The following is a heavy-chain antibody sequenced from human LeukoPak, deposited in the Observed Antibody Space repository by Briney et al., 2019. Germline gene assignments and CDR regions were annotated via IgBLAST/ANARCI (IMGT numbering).Heavy chain of an antibody. CDR3: ARHGTSGTNLNWFDP. CDR2: IYYSGST. J-gene: IGHJ5*02. D-gene: IGHD1-1*01. Sequence: PSETLSLTCTVSGGSISSYYWSWIRQPPGKGLEWIGYIYYSGSTNYNPSLKSRVTISVDTSKNQFSLKLSSVTAADTAVYYCARHGTSGTNLNWFDPWGQGTLVTVSS. V-gene: IGHV4-59*01. CDR1: GGSISSYY.